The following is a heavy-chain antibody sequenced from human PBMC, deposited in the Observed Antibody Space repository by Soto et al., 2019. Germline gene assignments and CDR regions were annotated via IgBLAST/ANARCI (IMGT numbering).Heavy chain of an antibody. CDR2: IKEDGGEE. Sequence: EVQLVESGGGLVQPGGSLRLSCAASGFTFSTYWMNWVRQAPGKGLEWVANIKEDGGEEYYVDSVKGRFTISRDNAKNSLFLDMKSLRGEDTAVYYCARDWGAPGRGSAFGYYYHFGMDVWGQGTTVPVPS. J-gene: IGHJ6*02. V-gene: IGHV3-7*05. D-gene: IGHD3-16*01. CDR3: ARDWGAPGRGSAFGYYYHFGMDV. CDR1: GFTFSTYW.